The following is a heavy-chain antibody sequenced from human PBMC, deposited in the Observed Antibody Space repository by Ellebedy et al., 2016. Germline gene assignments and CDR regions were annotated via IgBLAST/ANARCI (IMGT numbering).Heavy chain of an antibody. CDR3: ARVTSSWLVRY. CDR2: IYYSGST. CDR1: GGSISSYY. J-gene: IGHJ4*02. Sequence: SETLSLTCTVSGGSISSYYWSWIRQPPGKGLEWIGYIYYSGSTNYNPSLKSRVTISVDTSKNQFSLKLSSVTAADTAVYYCARVTSSWLVRYWGQGTLVTVSS. D-gene: IGHD6-19*01. V-gene: IGHV4-59*01.